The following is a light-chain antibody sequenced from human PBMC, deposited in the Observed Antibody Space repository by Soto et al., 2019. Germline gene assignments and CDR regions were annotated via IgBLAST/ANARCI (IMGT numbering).Light chain of an antibody. V-gene: IGKV3-20*01. CDR1: QSVSSSY. Sequence: EIVLTPSPGTLSLSPGERATLSCRASQSVSSSYLAWYQQTPGQAPRLLIYGASSRATGIPDRFSGSGSETDSTLTISRLEPEDFAVYYCQQYGSSPTWTFGQGTKVDIK. CDR2: GAS. J-gene: IGKJ1*01. CDR3: QQYGSSPTWT.